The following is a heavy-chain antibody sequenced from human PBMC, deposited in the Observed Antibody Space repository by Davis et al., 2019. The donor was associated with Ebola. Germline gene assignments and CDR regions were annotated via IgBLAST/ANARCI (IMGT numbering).Heavy chain of an antibody. Sequence: MPSETLSLTCAVSAGSISSGGYSWSWIRQPPGKGLEWIGYIYHSGSTYHHPSLKSRVTISVDRSKNQFSLKLSSVTAADTAVYYCARVPTTVTTGWFDPWGQGTLVTVSS. CDR3: ARVPTTVTTGWFDP. CDR1: AGSISSGGYS. CDR2: IYHSGST. D-gene: IGHD4-17*01. V-gene: IGHV4-30-2*01. J-gene: IGHJ5*02.